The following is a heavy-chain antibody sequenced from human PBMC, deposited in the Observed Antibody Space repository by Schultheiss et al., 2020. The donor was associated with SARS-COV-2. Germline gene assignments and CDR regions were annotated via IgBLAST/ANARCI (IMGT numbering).Heavy chain of an antibody. CDR3: ARAGGVVVVPAAFGWFDP. CDR2: IYYSGST. CDR1: GGSISSYY. D-gene: IGHD2-2*01. V-gene: IGHV4-59*01. Sequence: SETLSLTCTVSGGSISSYYWSWIRQPPGKGLEWIGYIYYSGSTNYNPSLKSRVTISVDTSKNQFSLKLSSVTAADTAVYYCARAGGVVVVPAAFGWFDPWGQGTLVTVSS. J-gene: IGHJ5*02.